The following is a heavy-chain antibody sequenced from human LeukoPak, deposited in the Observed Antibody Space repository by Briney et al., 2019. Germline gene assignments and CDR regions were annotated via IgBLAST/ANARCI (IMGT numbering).Heavy chain of an antibody. V-gene: IGHV1-2*02. CDR1: GYTFTGYY. J-gene: IGHJ6*03. CDR3: TRDRDRLGLVDYYYYMDV. Sequence: GASVKVSCKASGYTFTGYYMHWVRQAPGQGLEWMGWINPNSGGTNYAQKFQGRVTMTRDTSISTAYMELSRLRSEDTAVYYCTRDRDRLGLVDYYYYMDVWGKGTTVTVSS. CDR2: INPNSGGT. D-gene: IGHD2-21*01.